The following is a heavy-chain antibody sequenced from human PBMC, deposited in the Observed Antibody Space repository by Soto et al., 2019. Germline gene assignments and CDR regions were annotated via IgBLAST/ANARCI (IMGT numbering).Heavy chain of an antibody. CDR3: ATDVGWTTVTTTTVGWFDP. Sequence: SVKVSCQTSGFTFSTSAVHWGRQARGHRLQWIGWIDVGGGKANYAQKLQGRVTMTEDTSTDTAYMELSSLRSEDTAVYYCATDVGWTTVTTTTVGWFDPWGQGTLVTVS. CDR1: GFTFSTSA. V-gene: IGHV1-58*01. J-gene: IGHJ5*02. D-gene: IGHD4-4*01. CDR2: IDVGGGKA.